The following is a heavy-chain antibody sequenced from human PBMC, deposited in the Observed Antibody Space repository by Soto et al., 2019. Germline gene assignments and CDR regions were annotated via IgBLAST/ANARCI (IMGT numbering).Heavy chain of an antibody. V-gene: IGHV4-59*01. Sequence: SETLSLTCTVSGGSISIYYWSWIRQPPGKGLEWIGDIYYSGSTNYNPSLKSRVTISVGTPKNQFSLKLSSVTAADTAVYYCAREGDYDSSGLYFDYWGQGTLVTVS. CDR3: AREGDYDSSGLYFDY. J-gene: IGHJ4*02. D-gene: IGHD3-22*01. CDR2: IYYSGST. CDR1: GGSISIYY.